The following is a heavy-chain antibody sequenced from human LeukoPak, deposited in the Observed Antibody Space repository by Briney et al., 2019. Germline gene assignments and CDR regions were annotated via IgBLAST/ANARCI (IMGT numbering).Heavy chain of an antibody. V-gene: IGHV1-2*02. CDR3: ARDHDYDILTGYSSWYFDL. CDR2: INPNSGGT. Sequence: ASVKVSCKASGYTFTGYYMHWVRQAPGQGLEWMGWINPNSGGTNYAQKFQGRVTMTRDTSISTAYMELSRLRSDDTAVYYCARDHDYDILTGYSSWYFDLWGRGTLVTVSS. CDR1: GYTFTGYY. D-gene: IGHD3-9*01. J-gene: IGHJ2*01.